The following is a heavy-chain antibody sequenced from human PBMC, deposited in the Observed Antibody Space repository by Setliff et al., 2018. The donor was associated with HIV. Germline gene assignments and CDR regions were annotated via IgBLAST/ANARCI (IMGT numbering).Heavy chain of an antibody. CDR1: GGSISSSPYY. CDR3: ARQVTVVGYFETAAGSFNY. Sequence: PSETLSLTCTVSGGSISSSPYYWSWIRQPPGKGLEWIGTIYYSGSTYYDPSLKSRVTISTDTSKNQFSLKVRSVTAADTAVYYCARQVTVVGYFETAAGSFNYWGPGTLVTVSS. CDR2: IYYSGST. V-gene: IGHV4-39*01. J-gene: IGHJ4*02. D-gene: IGHD2-21*01.